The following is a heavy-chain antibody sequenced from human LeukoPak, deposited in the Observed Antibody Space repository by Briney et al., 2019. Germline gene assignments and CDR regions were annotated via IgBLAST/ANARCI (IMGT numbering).Heavy chain of an antibody. CDR1: GFTFSRYA. J-gene: IGHJ4*02. CDR2: ISSSENR. V-gene: IGHV3-23*01. D-gene: IGHD4-11*01. CDR3: AKPGGALYSDLPLRH. Sequence: GGSLRLSFVASGFTFSRYAMNWVRQAPGKGLEWVSGISSSENRYYADSVKGRFTISRDDSKNTVYLQMNSLRVEDSALYYCAKPGGALYSDLPLRHWGQGILVTVSS.